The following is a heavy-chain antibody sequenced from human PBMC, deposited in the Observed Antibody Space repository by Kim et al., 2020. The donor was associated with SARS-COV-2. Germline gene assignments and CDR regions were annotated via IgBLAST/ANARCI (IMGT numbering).Heavy chain of an antibody. V-gene: IGHV6-1*01. CDR2: T. CDR3: ARGGTGRGFDY. Sequence: TEYAVSVKSRISINPDTSENQFSLQLTSVTPEYTAVYYCARGGTGRGFDYWGQGTLVTVSS. J-gene: IGHJ4*02. D-gene: IGHD3-16*01.